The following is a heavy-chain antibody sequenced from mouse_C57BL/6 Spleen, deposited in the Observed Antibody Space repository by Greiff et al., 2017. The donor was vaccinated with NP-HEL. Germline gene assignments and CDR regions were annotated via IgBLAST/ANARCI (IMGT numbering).Heavy chain of an antibody. Sequence: VQLQQSGAELVKPGASVKISCKASGYAFSSYWMNWVKQRPGKGLEWIGQIYPGDGDTNYNGKFKGKATLTADKSSSTAYMQLSSLTSEDSAVYFCARFGDYYAMDYWGQGTSVTVAS. CDR2: IYPGDGDT. V-gene: IGHV1-80*01. D-gene: IGHD1-1*02. J-gene: IGHJ4*01. CDR1: GYAFSSYW. CDR3: ARFGDYYAMDY.